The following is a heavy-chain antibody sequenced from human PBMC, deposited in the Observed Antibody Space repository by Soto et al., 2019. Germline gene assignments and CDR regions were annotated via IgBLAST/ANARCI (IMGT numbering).Heavy chain of an antibody. CDR3: ATTRQSSDDLYYFDY. CDR1: GGTFSSYA. CDR2: IIPIFGTA. D-gene: IGHD6-25*01. V-gene: IGHV1-69*13. Sequence: SVKVSCKASGGTFSSYAISWVRQAPGQGLEWMGGIIPIFGTANYAQKFQGRVTITADESTSTAYMELSSLRSEDTAVYYCATTRQSSDDLYYFDYWGQGTLVTAPQ. J-gene: IGHJ4*02.